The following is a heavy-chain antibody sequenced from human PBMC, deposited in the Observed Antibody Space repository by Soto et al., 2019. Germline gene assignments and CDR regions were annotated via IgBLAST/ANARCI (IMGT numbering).Heavy chain of an antibody. J-gene: IGHJ3*01. CDR2: ISGSGANT. Sequence: GGSLRPSCVASGFTFSSYAMSWVRQAPGKGLALVSGISGSGANTYYADSVKGRLTISRDNSRNTLYLEMNSLRAEDTAVYYCAKDRDIVVVIDASATGAFDFWGQGTKVTVSS. CDR1: GFTFSSYA. D-gene: IGHD2-15*01. V-gene: IGHV3-23*01. CDR3: AKDRDIVVVIDASATGAFDF.